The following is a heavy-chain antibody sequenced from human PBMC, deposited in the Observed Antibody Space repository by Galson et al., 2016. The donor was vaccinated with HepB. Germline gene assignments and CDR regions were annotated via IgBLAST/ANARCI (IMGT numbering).Heavy chain of an antibody. CDR3: ARGGIGVDLPYYYGMDV. V-gene: IGHV1-3*01. CDR2: INAGNGDT. D-gene: IGHD3-3*01. J-gene: IGHJ6*02. Sequence: SVKVSCKASGYSFITYAMHWVRQAPGQRLEWMGWINAGNGDTKYSQKLQGRVTITRDTSASTAYMELSSLRSEDTAVYYCARGGIGVDLPYYYGMDVWGQGTTVTVSS. CDR1: GYSFITYA.